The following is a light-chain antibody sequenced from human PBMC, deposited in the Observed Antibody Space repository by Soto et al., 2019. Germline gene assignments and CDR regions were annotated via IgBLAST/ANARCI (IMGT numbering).Light chain of an antibody. CDR1: QSVNSY. CDR3: QQGYSWPRT. V-gene: IGKV3-11*01. Sequence: EIFLTQSPATLSLFPAERATLSCWASQSVNSYLAWYQQKPGQAPRLLVYDASNRATGVPARFRGSGSGPDCTLTISSLEPEDSAVYYCQQGYSWPRTFGQGTKGEIK. J-gene: IGKJ1*01. CDR2: DAS.